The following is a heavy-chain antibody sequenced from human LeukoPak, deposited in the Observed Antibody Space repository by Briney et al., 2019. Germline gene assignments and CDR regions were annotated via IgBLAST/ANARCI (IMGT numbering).Heavy chain of an antibody. CDR2: IYYSGST. D-gene: IGHD3-22*01. Sequence: SETLSLTCIVSGGSISSHYWCWIRQPPGKGLEYIGYIYYSGSTDYNPSLKSRVTISLDTSKNQFSLNLTSVTAADTAVYYCARRSGVLDSRDSRYYFDHWGQGTLVTVSS. V-gene: IGHV4-59*11. CDR3: ARRSGVLDSRDSRYYFDH. CDR1: GGSISSHY. J-gene: IGHJ4*02.